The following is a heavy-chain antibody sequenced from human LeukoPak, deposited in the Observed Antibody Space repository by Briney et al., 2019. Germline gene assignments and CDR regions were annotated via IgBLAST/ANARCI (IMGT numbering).Heavy chain of an antibody. CDR2: MNPNSGNT. J-gene: IGHJ6*02. Sequence: ASVKVSCKASGGTFSSYAISWVRQAPGQGLEWMGWMNPNSGNTGYAQKFQGRVTMTRNTSISTAYMELSSLRSEDTAVYYCARETTGYGGNIYYYGMDVWGQGTTVTVSS. V-gene: IGHV1-8*02. CDR3: ARETTGYGGNIYYYGMDV. D-gene: IGHD4-23*01. CDR1: GGTFSSYA.